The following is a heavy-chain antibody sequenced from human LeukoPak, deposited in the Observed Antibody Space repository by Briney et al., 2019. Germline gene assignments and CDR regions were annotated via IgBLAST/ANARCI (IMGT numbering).Heavy chain of an antibody. CDR2: INPNSGGT. Sequence: AASVKVSCKASGYTFTSYGISWVRQAPGQGLEWMGWINPNSGGTNYAQKFQGRVTMTRDTSISTAYMELSRLRSDDTAVYYCARLWSRGVIIHWGQGTLVTVSS. J-gene: IGHJ4*02. V-gene: IGHV1-2*02. CDR3: ARLWSRGVIIH. CDR1: GYTFTSYG. D-gene: IGHD3-10*01.